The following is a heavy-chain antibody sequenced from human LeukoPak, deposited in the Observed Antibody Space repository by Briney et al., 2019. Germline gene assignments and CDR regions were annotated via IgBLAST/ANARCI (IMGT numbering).Heavy chain of an antibody. J-gene: IGHJ4*02. CDR1: GFTFSNYA. CDR3: ARGGSDTAMAHDY. D-gene: IGHD5-18*01. CDR2: ISGSAHKI. V-gene: IGHV3-23*01. Sequence: GGSLRLSCVASGFTFSNYAMSWVRQAPEKGLDWVSVISGSAHKIRYADSVKGRFTISRDDAKNTLYLQVNSLRVEDTGVYFCARGGSDTAMAHDYWGQGILVTVSS.